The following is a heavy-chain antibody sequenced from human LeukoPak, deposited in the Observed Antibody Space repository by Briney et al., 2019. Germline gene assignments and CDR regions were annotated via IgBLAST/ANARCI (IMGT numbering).Heavy chain of an antibody. CDR1: GFTFSSYS. CDR3: ARELRRPWYYFDY. V-gene: IGHV3-21*01. J-gene: IGHJ4*02. D-gene: IGHD4-17*01. Sequence: PGGSLRLSCAASGFTFSSYSMNWVRQAPGKGLEWVSSISSSSSYIYYADSVKGRFTISRDNAKNSLYLQMNSLRAEDTAVYYCARELRRPWYYFDYWGQGTLVTVSS. CDR2: ISSSSSYI.